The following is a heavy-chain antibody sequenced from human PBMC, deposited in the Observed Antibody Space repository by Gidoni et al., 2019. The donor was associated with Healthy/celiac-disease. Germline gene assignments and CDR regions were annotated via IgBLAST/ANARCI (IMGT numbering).Heavy chain of an antibody. Sequence: EVQLLESGGGLVQPGGSLRLSCAASGFTFSSYAMSWVRQAPGKGLEWVSAISGSGGRTYYADSVKGRFTISRDNSKNTLYLQMNSLRAEDTAVYYCAKAPAGAYYYYYGMDVWGQGTTVTVSS. D-gene: IGHD2-2*01. CDR1: GFTFSSYA. J-gene: IGHJ6*02. CDR2: ISGSGGRT. CDR3: AKAPAGAYYYYYGMDV. V-gene: IGHV3-23*01.